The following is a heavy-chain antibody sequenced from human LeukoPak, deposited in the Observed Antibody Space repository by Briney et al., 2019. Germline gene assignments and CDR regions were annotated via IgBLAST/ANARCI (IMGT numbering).Heavy chain of an antibody. CDR2: IYPGDSDT. CDR3: ARHVAYCGGDCSNFDY. D-gene: IGHD2-21*01. CDR1: GYSFTSYW. J-gene: IGHJ4*02. Sequence: GESLKISCKGSGYSFTSYWIGWVRQMPGKGLEWMGIIYPGDSDTRYSPSFQGQVTISADKSISTAYLQWSSLNASDTAMYYCARHVAYCGGDCSNFDYWGQGTLVTVSS. V-gene: IGHV5-51*01.